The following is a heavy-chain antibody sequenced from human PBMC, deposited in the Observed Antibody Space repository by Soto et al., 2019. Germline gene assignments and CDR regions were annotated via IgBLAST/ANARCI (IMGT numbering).Heavy chain of an antibody. CDR3: ASKHNFICDS. CDR2: IKPGTSDI. CDR1: GYNFGSAW. Sequence: GESLKISCKGVGYNFGSAWIGWVRQMPGKGLEWMGLIKPGTSDIRYSPPFRGQVTISADEAVTTAYLQWSGLKASDSAKYDCASKHNFICDSWGQGNTVTVSS. V-gene: IGHV5-51*01. D-gene: IGHD1-20*01. J-gene: IGHJ4*02.